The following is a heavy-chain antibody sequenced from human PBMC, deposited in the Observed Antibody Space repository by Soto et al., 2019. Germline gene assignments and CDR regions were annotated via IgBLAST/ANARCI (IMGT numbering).Heavy chain of an antibody. CDR2: IYYIGGP. Sequence: KSSETLSRTCSVSGDSVSNGDYSWSWIRQPPGKGLEWSRYIYYIGGPYYTPSLQSRGTISMDTSKNQVSLNLTSVTAADTAVYFCARDPYQDDGDSYYYYAQDAWGPGLTVAV. CDR3: ARDPYQDDGDSYYYYAQDA. D-gene: IGHD4-17*01. J-gene: IGHJ6*02. CDR1: GDSVSNGDYS. V-gene: IGHV4-30-4*01.